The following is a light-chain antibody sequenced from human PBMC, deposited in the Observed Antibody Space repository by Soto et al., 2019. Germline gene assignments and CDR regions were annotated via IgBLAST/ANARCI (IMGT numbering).Light chain of an antibody. J-gene: IGKJ5*01. V-gene: IGKV1-33*01. CDR1: QDIKNY. Sequence: DLQMTQSPSSLSASVGDRVTITCQASQDIKNYLNWYQQKPGKAPNLLIYDASNLETGVPSRFSGSGSGTDFTFTISNLQPEDFATYYCQQYDNLPPGLTFGQGTRVDIK. CDR2: DAS. CDR3: QQYDNLPPGLT.